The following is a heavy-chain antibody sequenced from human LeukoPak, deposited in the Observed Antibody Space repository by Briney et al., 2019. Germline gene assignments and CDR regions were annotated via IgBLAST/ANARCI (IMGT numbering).Heavy chain of an antibody. CDR3: VKDYQVGNSPAFGDY. J-gene: IGHJ4*02. CDR2: LIENGATT. D-gene: IGHD1-26*01. CDR1: GFPFSSYA. Sequence: GGSLRLSCAASGFPFSSYAMNWVRQAPGKGLEWVSGLIENGATTYYADSVKGRFTISRDNSRNTMYLQMNSLRVEDTAVYYCVKDYQVGNSPAFGDYWGQGTLVTISS. V-gene: IGHV3-23*01.